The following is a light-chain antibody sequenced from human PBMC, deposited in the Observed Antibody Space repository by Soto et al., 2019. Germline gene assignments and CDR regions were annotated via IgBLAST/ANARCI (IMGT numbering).Light chain of an antibody. Sequence: QSVLTQPPSASGSPGQSVTISCTGTSSDVGGYNYVSWYQQHPGKAPKLMIYEVSKLPSGVPDRFSGSKSGNTASLTVSGRQAEDEADYYCSSYAGSNNLVVFGGGTKVTVL. CDR1: SSDVGGYNY. CDR3: SSYAGSNNLVV. J-gene: IGLJ2*01. V-gene: IGLV2-8*01. CDR2: EVS.